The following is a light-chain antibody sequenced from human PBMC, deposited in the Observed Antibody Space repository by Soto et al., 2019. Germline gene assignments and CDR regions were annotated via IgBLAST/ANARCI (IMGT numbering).Light chain of an antibody. Sequence: QSALTQPPSASGSLGQSVTISCTGTSSDVGGYNYVSWYQQHPGKAPKLLIYDVSHRPSGVPDRFSGSKSGNTASLTVSGLKADDETDYYCSSYAGSNNLVFGTGTKLTVL. CDR2: DVS. CDR3: SSYAGSNNLV. CDR1: SSDVGGYNY. J-gene: IGLJ1*01. V-gene: IGLV2-8*01.